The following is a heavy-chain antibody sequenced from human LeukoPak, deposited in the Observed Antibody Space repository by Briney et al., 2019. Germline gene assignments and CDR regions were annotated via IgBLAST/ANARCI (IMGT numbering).Heavy chain of an antibody. J-gene: IGHJ6*03. CDR3: ARDLSGWFSNYYYYMDV. CDR2: ISAYNGNT. Sequence: GASLKVSCKASGYTFTSYGISRVRQAPGQGLEWMGWISAYNGNTNYAQKLQGGVTMTTDTSTSTAYMELRSLRSDDTDVYYCARDLSGWFSNYYYYMDVWGKGTTVTVSS. CDR1: GYTFTSYG. V-gene: IGHV1-18*01. D-gene: IGHD6-19*01.